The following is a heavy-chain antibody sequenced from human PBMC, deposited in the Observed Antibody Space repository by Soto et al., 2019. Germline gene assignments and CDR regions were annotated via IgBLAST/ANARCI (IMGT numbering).Heavy chain of an antibody. J-gene: IGHJ3*02. CDR1: GFSLSTSGVG. CDR3: ARGLATLPVFAFDS. V-gene: IGHV2-5*01. D-gene: IGHD6-6*01. CDR2: IYWSGDE. Sequence: QGTLKESGPTLVKPTQTLTLTCSFSGFSLSTSGVGVGWIRQSPGKALEWLALIYWSGDEHYRPSLKSRLSIIKDTSKNHVFLIMTDMDPVDTAAYYCARGLATLPVFAFDSWGQGTMVTVSS.